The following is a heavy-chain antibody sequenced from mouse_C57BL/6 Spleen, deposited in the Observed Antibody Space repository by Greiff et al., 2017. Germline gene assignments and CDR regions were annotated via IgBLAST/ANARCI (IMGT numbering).Heavy chain of an antibody. V-gene: IGHV1-50*01. CDR1: GYTFTSYW. J-gene: IGHJ3*01. CDR3: ARYGLGGSSWFAY. D-gene: IGHD1-1*01. CDR2: IDPSDSYT. Sequence: QVQLQQPGAELVKPGASVKLSCKASGYTFTSYWMQWVKQRPGQGLEWIGEIDPSDSYTNYNQKFKGKATLTVDTSSSTAYMQLSSLTSEDSAVYYCARYGLGGSSWFAYWGQGTLVTVSA.